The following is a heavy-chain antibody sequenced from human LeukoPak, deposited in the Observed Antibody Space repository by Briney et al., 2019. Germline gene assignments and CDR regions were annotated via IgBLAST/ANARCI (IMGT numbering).Heavy chain of an antibody. CDR2: ISGSGGST. D-gene: IGHD3-10*01. CDR3: AKTFVSYDTSLGRYFDL. V-gene: IGHV3-23*01. J-gene: IGHJ2*01. Sequence: GGSLRLSCAASGFTVSSNYMSWVRQAPGKGLEWVSAISGSGGSTYYADSVKGRFTISRDNSKNTLYLQMNSLRAEDTAVYYCAKTFVSYDTSLGRYFDLWGRGTLVTVSS. CDR1: GFTVSSNY.